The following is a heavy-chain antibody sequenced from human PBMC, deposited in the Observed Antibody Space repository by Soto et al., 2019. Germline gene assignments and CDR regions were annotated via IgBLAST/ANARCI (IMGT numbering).Heavy chain of an antibody. CDR3: AKVLVKTTTGPAD. CDR2: ISYDGSHK. Sequence: HVQLVESGGGVVQPGRSLRLSCVVSGFNFSSYGMHWVRQAPGKGLEWVAVISYDGSHKAFADSVKGRVAISRDNSKNTLFLPINPLRAQDTAVYSCAKVLVKTTTGPADWAQGTLCTVSS. V-gene: IGHV3-30*18. CDR1: GFNFSSYG. J-gene: IGHJ4*02. D-gene: IGHD1-1*01.